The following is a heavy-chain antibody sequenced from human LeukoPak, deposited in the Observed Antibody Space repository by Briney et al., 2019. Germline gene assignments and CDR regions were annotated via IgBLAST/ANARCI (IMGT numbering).Heavy chain of an antibody. D-gene: IGHD3-3*01. Sequence: GGSLRLPCAASGFTFSDYYMSWIRQAPGKGLEWVSYISSSGSTIYYADSVKGRFTISRGNAKNSLYLQMNSLRAEDTAVYYCAMPYDFWSGSYYYHYYMDVWGKGTTVTVSS. CDR3: AMPYDFWSGSYYYHYYMDV. V-gene: IGHV3-11*04. CDR2: ISSSGSTI. J-gene: IGHJ6*03. CDR1: GFTFSDYY.